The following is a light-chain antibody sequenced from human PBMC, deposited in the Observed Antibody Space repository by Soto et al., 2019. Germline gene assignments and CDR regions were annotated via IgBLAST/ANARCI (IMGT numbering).Light chain of an antibody. J-gene: IGKJ5*01. CDR3: QVYGPSPPIT. Sequence: EIVLTQSTGTLSVSRGERATLSCRASQSVSSNYLSWYQQKPGQAPTLLIFGASTRATGIPDRFTGSGSGADFTLTISRLEPEDFAVYYCQVYGPSPPITFGHGTGLEIK. CDR2: GAS. CDR1: QSVSSNY. V-gene: IGKV3-20*01.